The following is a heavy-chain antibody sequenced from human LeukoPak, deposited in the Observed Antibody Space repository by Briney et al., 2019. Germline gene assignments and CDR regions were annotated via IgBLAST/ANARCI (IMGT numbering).Heavy chain of an antibody. J-gene: IGHJ5*02. V-gene: IGHV4-38-2*02. CDR1: GYSISSGYY. Sequence: SETLSLTCTVSGYSISSGYYWGWIRQPPGKGLEWIGSIYHSGSTYYNPSLKSRVTISVDTSKNQFSLKLSSVTAADTAVYYCARVGLRGGSELRPHNWFDPWGQGTLVTVSS. D-gene: IGHD1-26*01. CDR3: ARVGLRGGSELRPHNWFDP. CDR2: IYHSGST.